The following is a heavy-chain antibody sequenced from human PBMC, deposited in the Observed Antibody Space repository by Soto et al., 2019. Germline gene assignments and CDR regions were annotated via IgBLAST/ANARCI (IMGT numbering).Heavy chain of an antibody. V-gene: IGHV4-34*01. CDR3: ARGTVYVPFLFSCLDV. J-gene: IGHJ6*02. CDR2: INQSGST. CDR1: GESLSAYY. Sequence: SETLSLTCAVYGESLSAYYWTWIRQPPGKGLEWIGEINQSGSTNYNPYLTSRVTMSADTSKKQFSLKVTSVTDADTAVYYCARGTVYVPFLFSCLDVWGQGTTVTVSS. D-gene: IGHD3-10*02.